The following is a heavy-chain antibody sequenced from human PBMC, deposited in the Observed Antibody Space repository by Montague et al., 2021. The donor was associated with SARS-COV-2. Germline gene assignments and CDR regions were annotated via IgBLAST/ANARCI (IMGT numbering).Heavy chain of an antibody. CDR3: ARHRVASGWNYFDP. J-gene: IGHJ5*02. D-gene: IGHD1-7*01. V-gene: IGHV4-39*01. CDR1: GVSISGYTYF. CDR2: VYYSGST. Sequence: SETLSLTCSVSGVSISGYTYFWGWIRQPPGKGLEWIASVYYSGSTYYNPSLKSRVTISVDTSKNQSSLQVSSVTAADSAIYYCARHRVASGWNYFDPWGRGTLVTVSS.